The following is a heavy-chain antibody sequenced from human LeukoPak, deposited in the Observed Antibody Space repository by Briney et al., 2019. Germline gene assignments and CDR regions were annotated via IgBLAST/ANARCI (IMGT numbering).Heavy chain of an antibody. J-gene: IGHJ4*02. Sequence: GGSLRLSCTASGFTFGDYAMSWVRQAPGKGLEWVGFIRSKAYGCTTEYAASVKGRFTISRDDYKSIAYLRMNSVKAEDTAVYYCTRDVELDSGITMVRGVHWGQGTLVTVSS. V-gene: IGHV3-49*04. CDR1: GFTFGDYA. D-gene: IGHD3-10*01. CDR2: IRSKAYGCTT. CDR3: TRDVELDSGITMVRGVH.